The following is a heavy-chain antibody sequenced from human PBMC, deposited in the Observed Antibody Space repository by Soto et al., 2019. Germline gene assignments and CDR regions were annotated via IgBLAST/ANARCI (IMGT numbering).Heavy chain of an antibody. J-gene: IGHJ6*02. CDR3: ARVRSYYESSGYYGDYYYYYAMDV. V-gene: IGHV4-34*01. CDR2: TNHSGST. Sequence: QVQLQQWGAGLLKPSETLSLTCAVYGESFSGYYWSWIRQPPGKGLELIGETNHSGSTDYNPSLKTRATLSGDTSKNQFSLKLSSVTAADTAVYYCARVRSYYESSGYYGDYYYYYAMDVWGQGTTVTVS. D-gene: IGHD3-22*01. CDR1: GESFSGYY.